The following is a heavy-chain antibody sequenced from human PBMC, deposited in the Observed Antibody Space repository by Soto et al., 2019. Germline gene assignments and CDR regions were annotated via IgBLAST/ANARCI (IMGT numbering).Heavy chain of an antibody. D-gene: IGHD5-18*01. J-gene: IGHJ4*02. CDR3: AKEPLEIQLCPKYYFDY. CDR1: GFTFSSFV. Sequence: PGGSLRLSCVVSGFTFSSFVMSWVRQAQGQGRQWVSAMSGSSGGTYYADSVKGRFIISRDNSKNTLYLQMNSLRAEDTAVDYCAKEPLEIQLCPKYYFDYWGQGTLVTVSS. CDR2: MSGSSGGT. V-gene: IGHV3-23*01.